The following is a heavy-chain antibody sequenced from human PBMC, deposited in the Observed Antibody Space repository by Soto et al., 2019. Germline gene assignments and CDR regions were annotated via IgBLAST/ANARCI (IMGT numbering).Heavy chain of an antibody. V-gene: IGHV4-31*03. J-gene: IGHJ3*02. CDR3: ARADPYGSGSYYAFDI. D-gene: IGHD3-10*01. Sequence: QVQLQESGPGLVKPSQTLSLTCTVSVGSISSGGYYWSWIRQHPGKGLEWIGYIYYSGSTYYNPSLKSRVTISVDTSKNQFSLKLSSVTAADTAVYYCARADPYGSGSYYAFDIWGQGTMVTVSS. CDR1: VGSISSGGYY. CDR2: IYYSGST.